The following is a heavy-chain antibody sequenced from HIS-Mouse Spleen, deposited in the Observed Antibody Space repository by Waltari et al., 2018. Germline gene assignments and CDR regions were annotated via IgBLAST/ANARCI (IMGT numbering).Heavy chain of an antibody. CDR1: GYTFTGYY. D-gene: IGHD6-6*01. V-gene: IGHV1-2*02. Sequence: QAQLVQSGAEVTKPGASVKVSVKASGYTFTGYYMHWVRLAPGQGLEWMGWINPNSGGTNYAKKFQGRVTMTRDTSISTAYMELSRLRSDDTAVYYCARGYSSSSDAFDIWGQGTMVTVSS. CDR3: ARGYSSSSDAFDI. J-gene: IGHJ3*02. CDR2: INPNSGGT.